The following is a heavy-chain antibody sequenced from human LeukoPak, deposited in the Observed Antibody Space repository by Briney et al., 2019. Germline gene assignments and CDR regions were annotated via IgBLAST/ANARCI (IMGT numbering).Heavy chain of an antibody. J-gene: IGHJ4*02. CDR1: GFTFSNYA. D-gene: IGHD3-10*01. CDR3: ARDSTYYYDSGSSGPHYFDN. CDR2: ISSGGTYE. V-gene: IGHV3-30*01. Sequence: GGSLRLSCAASGFTFSNYAMRWVRQAPGKGLEWVSLISSGGTYEYYADSVKGRFTISRDNSKNTLYLQLNSLRAEDTAVYYCARDSTYYYDSGSSGPHYFDNWGQGTLVTVSS.